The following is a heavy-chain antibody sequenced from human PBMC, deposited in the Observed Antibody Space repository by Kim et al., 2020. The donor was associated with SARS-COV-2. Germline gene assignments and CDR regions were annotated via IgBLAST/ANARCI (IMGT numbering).Heavy chain of an antibody. V-gene: IGHV3-21*01. CDR3: ATQPVDCGGDCRFFDY. CDR1: GFTFSSYS. D-gene: IGHD2-21*02. Sequence: GGSLRLSCAASGFTFSSYSMNWVRQAPGKGLEWVSSISSSSSYIYYADSVKGRFTISRDNAKNSLYLQMNSLRAEDTAVYYCATQPVDCGGDCRFFDYWGQGTLVTVSS. CDR2: ISSSSSYI. J-gene: IGHJ4*02.